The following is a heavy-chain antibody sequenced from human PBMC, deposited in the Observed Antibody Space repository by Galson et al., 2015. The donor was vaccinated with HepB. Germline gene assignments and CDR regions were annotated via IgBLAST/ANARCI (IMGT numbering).Heavy chain of an antibody. J-gene: IGHJ4*02. CDR2: ISSSSTYI. Sequence: SLRLSCAASGFTFSTYSMHWVRQAPGKGLEWVSSISSSSTYIYYADSLKGRFTISRGDAKNSLYLQMNSLRAEDTAVYYCARDKDSSGFFDYWGQGTLVTVSS. CDR3: ARDKDSSGFFDY. D-gene: IGHD3-22*01. V-gene: IGHV3-21*01. CDR1: GFTFSTYS.